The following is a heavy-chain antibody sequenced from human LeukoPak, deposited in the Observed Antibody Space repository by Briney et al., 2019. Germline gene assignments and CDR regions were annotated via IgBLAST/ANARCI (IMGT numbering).Heavy chain of an antibody. V-gene: IGHV3-7*01. CDR2: IDQDGSKE. J-gene: IGHJ4*02. Sequence: GGSLRLSCAASGFTFSNYWMTWVRQAPGKGLEWVAHIDQDGSKEYYMDSVKARFTISRDNAKNSLSLQMNSLRAEDTAVYYCVRDGGVSGYDLLDYWGQGTLVTVSS. CDR1: GFTFSNYW. D-gene: IGHD5-12*01. CDR3: VRDGGVSGYDLLDY.